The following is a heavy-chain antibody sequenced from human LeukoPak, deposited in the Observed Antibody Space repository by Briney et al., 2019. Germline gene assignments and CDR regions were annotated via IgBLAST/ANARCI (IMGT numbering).Heavy chain of an antibody. D-gene: IGHD4-23*01. CDR2: ISGYNGNT. CDR1: GYTFTSYG. J-gene: IGHJ6*03. Sequence: ASVKVSCKASGYTFTSYGISWVRQAPGQGLERMGWISGYNGNTNYAEKLQGRVTMTTDTSTSTAYMELRSLRSDDTAVYYCAREAAGVGTPLYYMDVWGKGTTVTVSS. CDR3: AREAAGVGTPLYYMDV. V-gene: IGHV1-18*01.